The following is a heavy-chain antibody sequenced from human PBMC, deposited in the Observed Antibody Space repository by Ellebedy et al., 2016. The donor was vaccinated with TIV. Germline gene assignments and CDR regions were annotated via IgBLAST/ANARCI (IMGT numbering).Heavy chain of an antibody. CDR2: INCDGSTT. CDR3: ARWDFDCFNAFDT. CDR1: GFAFSSNW. D-gene: IGHD3-9*01. V-gene: IGHV3-74*01. J-gene: IGHJ3*02. Sequence: PGGSLRLSCGASGFAFSSNWMYWVRQDPGQGLVWVSRINCDGSTTGYADSVKGRFTISRDNAKNTLYLQMNSLRAEDTAVYYCARWDFDCFNAFDTWGQGTTVTVSS.